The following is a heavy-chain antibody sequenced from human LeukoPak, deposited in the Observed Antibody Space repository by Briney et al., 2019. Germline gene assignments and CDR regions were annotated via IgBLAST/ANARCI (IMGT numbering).Heavy chain of an antibody. CDR2: IYHSGST. CDR1: GYSISSGYY. Sequence: SETLSLTCTVSGYSISSGYYWGWIRQPPGKGLEWIGSIYHSGSTYYNPSLKSRVTISVDTSKNQFSLKLSSVTAADTAVYYCARIPSYPSGFDYWGQGTLVTVSS. D-gene: IGHD2-21*01. CDR3: ARIPSYPSGFDY. J-gene: IGHJ4*02. V-gene: IGHV4-38-2*02.